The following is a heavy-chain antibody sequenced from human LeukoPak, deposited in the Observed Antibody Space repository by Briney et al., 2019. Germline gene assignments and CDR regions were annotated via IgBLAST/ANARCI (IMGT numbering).Heavy chain of an antibody. CDR2: ISYDGSNK. D-gene: IGHD6-13*01. Sequence: GGSLRLSCAASGFTFSSYAMHWVRQAPGKGLEWVAVISYDGSNKYYADSVKGRFTISRDNSKNTLYLQMNSLRAEDTAVYYCARNPGYSSSWSYYYYYYMDVWGKGTTATVSS. V-gene: IGHV3-30*04. CDR1: GFTFSSYA. CDR3: ARNPGYSSSWSYYYYYYMDV. J-gene: IGHJ6*03.